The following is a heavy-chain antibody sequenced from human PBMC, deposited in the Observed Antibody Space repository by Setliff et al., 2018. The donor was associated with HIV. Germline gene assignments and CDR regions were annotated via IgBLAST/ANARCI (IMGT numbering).Heavy chain of an antibody. CDR1: GAAISNSNSY. CDR3: ATHREPAGTSWIYHYYFRDL. Sequence: SETLCLTCTVYGAAISNSNSYWRCIRQTPGKRLEWLVSIDSSGSPSYNPSLSSQLTISVDTSNNHVSLRLSSVTAADTGVYYCATHREPAGTSWIYHYYFRDLWGEGTTVTVAS. V-gene: IGHV4-39*01. CDR2: IDSSGSP. D-gene: IGHD6-13*01. J-gene: IGHJ6*03.